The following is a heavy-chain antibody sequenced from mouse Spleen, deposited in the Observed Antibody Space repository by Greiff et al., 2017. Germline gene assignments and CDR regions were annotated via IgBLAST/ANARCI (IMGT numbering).Heavy chain of an antibody. V-gene: IGHV1S135*01. CDR2: IDPYNGGT. CDR3: ARWLLREWYFDV. Sequence: EVKLVESGPELVKPGASVKVSCKASGYAFTSYNMYWVKQSHGKSLEWIGYIDPYNGGTSYNQKFKGKATLTVDKSSSTAYMHLNSLTSEDSAVYYCARWLLREWYFDVWGAGTTVTVSS. CDR1: GYAFTSYN. J-gene: IGHJ1*01. D-gene: IGHD2-3*01.